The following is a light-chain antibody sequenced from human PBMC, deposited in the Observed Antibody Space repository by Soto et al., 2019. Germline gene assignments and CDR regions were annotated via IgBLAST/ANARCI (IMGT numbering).Light chain of an antibody. V-gene: IGKV3-20*01. J-gene: IGKJ1*01. Sequence: EIVLTQSPGTLSLFPGERATLSCRATQSVNSDYLAWYQQKPGQAPRLLIYIASRRATGIPDRFSGGGSGTDFTLTINRLEPEDFAVYYCKQYGTSPWTFGQGTKVEIK. CDR3: KQYGTSPWT. CDR1: QSVNSDY. CDR2: IAS.